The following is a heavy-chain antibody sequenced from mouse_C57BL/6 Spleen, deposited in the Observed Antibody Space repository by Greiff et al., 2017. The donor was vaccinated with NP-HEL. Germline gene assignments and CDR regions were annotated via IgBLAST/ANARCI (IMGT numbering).Heavy chain of an antibody. CDR1: GFNIKDYY. V-gene: IGHV14-1*01. CDR2: IDPEDGDT. D-gene: IGHD1-1*01. Sequence: VQLQQSGAELVRPGASVKLSCTASGFNIKDYYMHWVKQSPEQGLEWIGKIDPEDGDTEYPPKFQGQAPMTADTSSNTAYLQLSSLTSEDTAVYYCSTGYYGSSTGVAYWGQGTLVTVSA. J-gene: IGHJ3*01. CDR3: STGYYGSSTGVAY.